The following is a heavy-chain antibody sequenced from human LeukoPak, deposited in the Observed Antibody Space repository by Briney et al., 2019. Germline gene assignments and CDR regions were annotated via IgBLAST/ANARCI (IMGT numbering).Heavy chain of an antibody. J-gene: IGHJ4*02. D-gene: IGHD4-23*01. CDR1: GGTFSSYA. V-gene: IGHV1-69*06. CDR3: ARDDYGGNSRDY. Sequence: SVKVSCKASGGTFSSYAISWVRQAPGQGLEWMGGIIPIFGTANYAQKFQGRVTITADKSTSTAYMELSSLRSDDTAVYYCARDDYGGNSRDYWGQGTLVTVSS. CDR2: IIPIFGTA.